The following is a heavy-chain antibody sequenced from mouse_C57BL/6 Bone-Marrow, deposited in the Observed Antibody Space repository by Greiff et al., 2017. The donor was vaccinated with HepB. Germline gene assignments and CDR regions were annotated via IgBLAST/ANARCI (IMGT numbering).Heavy chain of an antibody. CDR3: ARPWSYYFDY. CDR2: INPNNGGT. J-gene: IGHJ2*01. V-gene: IGHV1-26*01. Sequence: VQLQQSGPELVKPGASVKISCKASGYTFTDYYMNWVKQSHGKSLEWIGDINPNNGGTSYNQKFKGKATLTVDKSSSTAYMELRSLTSEDSAVYYCARPWSYYFDYWGQGTTLTVSS. CDR1: GYTFTDYY.